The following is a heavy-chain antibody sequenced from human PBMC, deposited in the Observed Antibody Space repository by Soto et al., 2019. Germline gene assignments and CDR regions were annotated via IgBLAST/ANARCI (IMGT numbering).Heavy chain of an antibody. CDR2: INQSGIT. Sequence: SETLSLTCAVDGGSFRGYYWSWIRQPPGKGLEWIGEINQSGITNYNPSLKSRVTISEDTSKNQFSLKLTSVTAADTAIYYCARGGRGGSRPTNSWGQGTLVTVSS. J-gene: IGHJ4*02. V-gene: IGHV4-34*01. CDR3: ARGGRGGSRPTNS. D-gene: IGHD2-15*01. CDR1: GGSFRGYY.